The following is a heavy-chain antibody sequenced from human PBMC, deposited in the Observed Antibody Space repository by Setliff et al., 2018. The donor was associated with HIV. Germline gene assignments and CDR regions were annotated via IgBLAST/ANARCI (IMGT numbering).Heavy chain of an antibody. CDR1: GGSFSGYY. CDR3: ARQQHSSDLKIWNY. D-gene: IGHD6-13*01. V-gene: IGHV4-34*01. J-gene: IGHJ4*02. CDR2: INHSGST. Sequence: PSETLSLTCAVYGGSFSGYYWSWIRQPPGKGLEWIGEINHSGSTNYNPSLKSRVTISVDTSKNQFSLTLTSVTAADTAVYYCARQQHSSDLKIWNYWGQGTLVTVSS.